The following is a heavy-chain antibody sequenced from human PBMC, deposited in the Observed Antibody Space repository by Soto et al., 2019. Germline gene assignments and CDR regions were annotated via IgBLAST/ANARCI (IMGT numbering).Heavy chain of an antibody. Sequence: ASVKVSCKASGYTFTSYGISWVRQAPGQGLEWMGWISAYNGNTNYAQKLQGRVTMTTDTSTSTAYMELRSLRSDDTAVYYCARSKIAVAGTNWFDPWGQGTLVTVSS. D-gene: IGHD6-19*01. V-gene: IGHV1-18*01. CDR3: ARSKIAVAGTNWFDP. J-gene: IGHJ5*02. CDR2: ISAYNGNT. CDR1: GYTFTSYG.